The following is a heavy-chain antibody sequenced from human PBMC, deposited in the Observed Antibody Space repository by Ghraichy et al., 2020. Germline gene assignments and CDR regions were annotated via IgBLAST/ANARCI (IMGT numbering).Heavy chain of an antibody. Sequence: SETLSLTCAVYGGSFSGYYWSWIRQPPGKGLEWIGEINHSGSTNYNPSLKSRVTISVDTSKNQFSLKLSSVTAADTAVYYCARLGRDDSSGWYNRRYFQHWGQGTLVTVSS. CDR3: ARLGRDDSSGWYNRRYFQH. D-gene: IGHD6-19*01. J-gene: IGHJ1*01. CDR2: INHSGST. CDR1: GGSFSGYY. V-gene: IGHV4-34*01.